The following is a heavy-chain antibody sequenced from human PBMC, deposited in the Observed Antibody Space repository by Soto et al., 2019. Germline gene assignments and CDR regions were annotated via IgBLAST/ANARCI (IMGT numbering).Heavy chain of an antibody. CDR3: AREVVFSAYFVY. D-gene: IGHD2-15*01. J-gene: IGHJ4*02. CDR2: IYYSGST. CDR1: GGSISSYY. V-gene: IGHV4-59*01. Sequence: SETLSLTCTVSGGSISSYYWSWLRQPPGKGLEWIGYIYYSGSTDYNPSLKSRVTVSVDSSRNQFSLKLTSVTAADTAVYYCAREVVFSAYFVYWGQGTLVTVSP.